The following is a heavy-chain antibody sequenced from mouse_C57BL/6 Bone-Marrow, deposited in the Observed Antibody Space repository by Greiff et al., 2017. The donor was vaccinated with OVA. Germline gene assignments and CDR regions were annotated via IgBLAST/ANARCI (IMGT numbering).Heavy chain of an antibody. V-gene: IGHV3-6*01. CDR1: GYSITSGYY. D-gene: IGHD1-1*01. CDR3: ARGGYYYGSSFAY. Sequence: EVQLVESGPGLVKPSQSLSLTCSVTGYSITSGYYWNWIRQFPGNKLEWMGYISYDGSNNYNPSLKNRISITRDTSKNQFFLKLNSVTTEDTATYYCARGGYYYGSSFAYWGQGTLVTVSA. CDR2: ISYDGSN. J-gene: IGHJ3*01.